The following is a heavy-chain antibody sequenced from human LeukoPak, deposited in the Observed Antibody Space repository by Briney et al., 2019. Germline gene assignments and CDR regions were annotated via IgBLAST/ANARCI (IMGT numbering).Heavy chain of an antibody. CDR1: GFTFSSYA. D-gene: IGHD2-21*02. J-gene: IGHJ3*02. CDR2: ISYDGSNK. V-gene: IGHV3-30*04. Sequence: GGPLRLSCAASGFTFSSYAMHWVRQAPGKGLEWVAVISYDGSNKYYADSVKGRFTISRDNSKNTLYLQMNSLRAEDTAVYYCARAHIVVVTAIRGLNAFDIWGQGTMVTVSS. CDR3: ARAHIVVVTAIRGLNAFDI.